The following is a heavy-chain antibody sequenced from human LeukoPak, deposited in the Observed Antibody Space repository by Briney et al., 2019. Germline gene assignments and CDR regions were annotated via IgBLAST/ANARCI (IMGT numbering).Heavy chain of an antibody. CDR1: GYTFTVNG. J-gene: IGHJ4*02. D-gene: IGHD6-13*01. CDR2: VSANSGDT. CDR3: ARDRWYAFDY. Sequence: ASVKVSCKASGYTFTVNGISWMRQAPGQGLEWLGWVSANSGDTNYAEQFQGRLTLATDTSTSTAYMELRSLRDDDTAVYYCARDRWYAFDYWGQGTLVTVSS. V-gene: IGHV1-18*01.